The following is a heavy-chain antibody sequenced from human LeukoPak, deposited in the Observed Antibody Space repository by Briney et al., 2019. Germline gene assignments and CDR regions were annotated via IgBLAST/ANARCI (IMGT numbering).Heavy chain of an antibody. D-gene: IGHD2-21*02. CDR3: ARRTPVVVTAISRGYWYFDL. CDR1: GGSISSSSYY. Sequence: SETLSLTCTVSGGSISSSSYYWGWIRQPPGKGLEWIGSIYHSGSTYYNPSLKSRVTISVDTSKNQFSLKLSSVTAADTAVYYCARRTPVVVTAISRGYWYFDLWGRGTLVTVSS. J-gene: IGHJ2*01. V-gene: IGHV4-39*07. CDR2: IYHSGST.